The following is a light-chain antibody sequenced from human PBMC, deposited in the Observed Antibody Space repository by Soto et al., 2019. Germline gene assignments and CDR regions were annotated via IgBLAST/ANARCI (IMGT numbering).Light chain of an antibody. CDR3: MQALHKRGT. J-gene: IGKJ1*01. CDR1: QSLLHSNGYNY. Sequence: DIVMTQSPLSLPVTPGEPASISCRSSQSLLHSNGYNYLDWYRQKPGQSPQLLIYLGSNRASGVPDRFSGSGSGTDFTLKISRVEAEDVGVYYCMQALHKRGTFGQGTKVEIK. CDR2: LGS. V-gene: IGKV2-28*01.